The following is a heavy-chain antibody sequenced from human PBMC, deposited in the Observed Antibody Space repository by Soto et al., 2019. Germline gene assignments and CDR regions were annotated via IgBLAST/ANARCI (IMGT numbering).Heavy chain of an antibody. CDR2: ISHSGST. J-gene: IGHJ5*02. Sequence: QVQLQQWGAGLLKPSETLSLTCAVYGGSFSAYYWSWIRQPPGKGLEWIGEISHSGSTNYNPSLKSRVLISLDTSKNQFSLKLSSVTAADTAVYYCARGGAGVTENWFDPWGQGTLVTVSS. D-gene: IGHD3-10*01. CDR1: GGSFSAYY. V-gene: IGHV4-34*01. CDR3: ARGGAGVTENWFDP.